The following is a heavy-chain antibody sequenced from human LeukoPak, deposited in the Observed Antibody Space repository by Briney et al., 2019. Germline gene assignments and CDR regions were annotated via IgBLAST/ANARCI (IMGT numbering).Heavy chain of an antibody. Sequence: GGSLRLSCAASGFTFSSYGMHWVRQAPGKGLEWVAVTWHDGSNKYYADSVKGRFTISRDNSKNTLYLQMYSLRAEDTAVYYCARDPQVRGGYDLRSVSPDYWGQGTLVTVSS. CDR2: TWHDGSNK. V-gene: IGHV3-33*01. CDR1: GFTFSSYG. J-gene: IGHJ4*02. CDR3: ARDPQVRGGYDLRSVSPDY. D-gene: IGHD5-12*01.